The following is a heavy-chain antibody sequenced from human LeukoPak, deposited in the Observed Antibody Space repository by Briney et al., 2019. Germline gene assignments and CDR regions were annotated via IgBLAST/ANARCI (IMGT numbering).Heavy chain of an antibody. J-gene: IGHJ4*02. Sequence: GVSLRLSCAASGISFSCHGMQWVRQAPGKGLVGLADIWYEGSNICYADSVKGRFNISRDNSKNTLYRQMNSLRAEDTALYYCARARNDYDSNGFSFLDYWGQGTLVTVSS. V-gene: IGHV3-33*01. D-gene: IGHD3-22*01. CDR3: ARARNDYDSNGFSFLDY. CDR1: GISFSCHG. CDR2: IWYEGSNI.